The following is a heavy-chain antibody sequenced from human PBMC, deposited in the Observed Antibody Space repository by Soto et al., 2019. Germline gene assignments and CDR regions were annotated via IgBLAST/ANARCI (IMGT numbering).Heavy chain of an antibody. V-gene: IGHV3-30-3*01. D-gene: IGHD5-12*01. J-gene: IGHJ3*02. CDR1: GFTFSSYA. CDR3: ARGGYKWLRFDAFDI. Sequence: QVQLVESGGGVVQPGRSLRLSCAASGFTFSSYAMHWVRQAPGKGLEWVAVISYDGSNKYYADSVKGRFTISRDNSKNTLYLQMNSLRAEDTAVYYCARGGYKWLRFDAFDIWGQGTMVTVSS. CDR2: ISYDGSNK.